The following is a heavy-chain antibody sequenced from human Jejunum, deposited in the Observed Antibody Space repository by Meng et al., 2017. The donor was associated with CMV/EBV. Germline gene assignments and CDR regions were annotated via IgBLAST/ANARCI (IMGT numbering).Heavy chain of an antibody. Sequence: KVSCKASGYTFPRDAVYWVRQAPGQGLEWMGWINGGDGDTKYSQKFQDRVTITRDISANIVYLELSSLRFEDTAMYYCARGVVGTGNWGQGTLVTVSS. CDR3: ARGVVGTGN. CDR2: INGGDGDT. CDR1: GYTFPRDA. D-gene: IGHD1-1*01. V-gene: IGHV1-3*01. J-gene: IGHJ1*01.